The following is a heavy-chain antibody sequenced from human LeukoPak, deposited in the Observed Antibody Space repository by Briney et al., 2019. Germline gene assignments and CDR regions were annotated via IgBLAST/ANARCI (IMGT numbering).Heavy chain of an antibody. J-gene: IGHJ4*02. V-gene: IGHV4-34*01. Sequence: SETLSLTCAVYGGSFSGYYWSWIRQPPGKGLEWIGEINHSGSTNYNPSLKSRVTISVDTSKNQFPLKLSSVTAADTAVYYCAITSKTRTFSFDYWGQGTLVTVSS. D-gene: IGHD2/OR15-2a*01. CDR3: AITSKTRTFSFDY. CDR2: INHSGST. CDR1: GGSFSGYY.